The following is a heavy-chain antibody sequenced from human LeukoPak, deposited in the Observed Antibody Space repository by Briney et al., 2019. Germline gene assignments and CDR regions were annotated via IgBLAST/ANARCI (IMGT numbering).Heavy chain of an antibody. CDR1: GGTFSSYA. Sequence: SVKVSCKASGGTFSSYAISGVRQAPGQGLEWMGGIIPIFGTANYAQKFQGRVTITTDESTSTAYMELSSLRSEDTAVYYCAGSCFAVAASYYYYYMDVWGKGTTVTVSS. CDR3: AGSCFAVAASYYYYYMDV. CDR2: IIPIFGTA. V-gene: IGHV1-69*05. J-gene: IGHJ6*03. D-gene: IGHD2-15*01.